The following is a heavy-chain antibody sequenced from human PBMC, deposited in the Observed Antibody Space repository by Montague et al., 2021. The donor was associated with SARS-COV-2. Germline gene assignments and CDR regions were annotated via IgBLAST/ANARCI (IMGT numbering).Heavy chain of an antibody. D-gene: IGHD3-22*01. CDR1: GGPISSGSYY. J-gene: IGHJ4*02. CDR3: ARGRLYYDSSGYYFDY. Sequence: TLSLTCTVSGGPISSGSYYWSWIRQPAGKGLEWIGRIYTSGSTNYNPSLKSRVTISLDTSKNQFSLKLSSVTAADTAVYYCARGRLYYDSSGYYFDYWGQGTLVTVSS. V-gene: IGHV4-61*02. CDR2: IYTSGST.